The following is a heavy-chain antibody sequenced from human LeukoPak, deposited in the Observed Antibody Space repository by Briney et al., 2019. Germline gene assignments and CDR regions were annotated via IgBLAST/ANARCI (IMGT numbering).Heavy chain of an antibody. V-gene: IGHV4-59*08. CDR1: GGSISSYY. Sequence: PSETLSLTCTVSGGSISSYYWSWIRQPPGKGLEWIGYIYYSGSTNYNPSLKSRVTISVDTSKNQFSLKLSSVTAADTAVYYCAGRVFSAFDIWGQGTMVTVSS. J-gene: IGHJ3*02. D-gene: IGHD3-9*01. CDR2: IYYSGST. CDR3: AGRVFSAFDI.